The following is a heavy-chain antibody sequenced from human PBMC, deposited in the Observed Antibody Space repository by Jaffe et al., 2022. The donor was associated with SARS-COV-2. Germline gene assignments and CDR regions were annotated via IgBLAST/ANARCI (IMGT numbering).Heavy chain of an antibody. CDR1: GGSFSTTGHY. J-gene: IGHJ4*02. CDR3: AEGTGSGSNFNS. Sequence: QLQLQESGPGLVKPSETLSLACSVSGGSFSTTGHYWAWIRQPPGKGLEWIGSFYYNGTTYYNPPLRSRVFISVDTSKNHFFLKLSSVTAADTAVYYCAEGTGSGSNFNSWGQGTLVTVSS. D-gene: IGHD1-26*01. CDR2: FYYNGTT. V-gene: IGHV4-39*01.